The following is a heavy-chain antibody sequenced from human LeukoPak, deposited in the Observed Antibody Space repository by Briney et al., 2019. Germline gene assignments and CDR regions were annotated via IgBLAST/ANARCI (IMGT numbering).Heavy chain of an antibody. D-gene: IGHD1-14*01. J-gene: IGHJ4*02. V-gene: IGHV4-4*02. CDR2: IHRSGSP. Sequence: SETLSLTCTVSPDSTTSNFWSWVRQPPGKGLEWIGEIHRSGSPNYNPSLQSRVTISIDRSRNQIVLELSTVTAADTAVYYCAREILGGFNPGAYWGQGILVTVSS. CDR1: PDSTTSNF. CDR3: AREILGGFNPGAY.